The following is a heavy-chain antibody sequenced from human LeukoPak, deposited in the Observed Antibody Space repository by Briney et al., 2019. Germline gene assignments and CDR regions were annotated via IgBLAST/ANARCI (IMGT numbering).Heavy chain of an antibody. D-gene: IGHD3-16*01. J-gene: IGHJ4*02. V-gene: IGHV1-2*02. CDR1: GYTFTGYY. CDR3: ARAPSLYDYVFFDY. CDR2: INPNSGGT. Sequence: GASVKVSCKASGYTFTGYYMHWVRQAPGQGLEWMGWINPNSGGTNYAQKFQGRVTMTRDTSISTAYMELSRLRSDDTAVYYCARAPSLYDYVFFDYWGQGTLVTVSS.